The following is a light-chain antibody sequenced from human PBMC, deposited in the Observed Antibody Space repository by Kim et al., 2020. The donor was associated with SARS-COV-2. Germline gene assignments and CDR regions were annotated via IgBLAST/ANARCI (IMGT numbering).Light chain of an antibody. Sequence: QSALTQPRSVSGSPGQSVTISCTGTSSDVGGYNYVSWYQQHPGKAPKLMIYDVSKRPSGVPDHFSGSKSGNTASLTISGLQAEDEADYYCCSYAGSYTFWVFGGGTQLTVL. CDR3: CSYAGSYTFWV. V-gene: IGLV2-11*01. CDR2: DVS. CDR1: SSDVGGYNY. J-gene: IGLJ3*02.